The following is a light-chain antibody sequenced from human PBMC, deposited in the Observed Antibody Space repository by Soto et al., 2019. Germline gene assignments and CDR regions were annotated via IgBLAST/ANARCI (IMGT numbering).Light chain of an antibody. CDR2: GAS. CDR3: QQYNNWPPGAT. CDR1: QSVNSN. Sequence: EVVMTQSPATLSVSPGERATLSCRASQSVNSNLAWYQQNPGQAPRLLIYGASTRATGIPARFSGSGSGTEFTLTISSLQSEDFAVYYCQQYNNWPPGATFGGGTKVDIK. J-gene: IGKJ4*01. V-gene: IGKV3-15*01.